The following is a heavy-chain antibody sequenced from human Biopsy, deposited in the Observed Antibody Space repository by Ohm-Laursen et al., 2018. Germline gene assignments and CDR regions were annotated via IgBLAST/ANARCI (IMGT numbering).Heavy chain of an antibody. Sequence: ASVKVSCKASSYTFTDYNIHWVRQAPGQGLEWMGWINPKSGGTHYLEKFRGRVTMTRDTSISTAYMEVGSLRSDDTAVYYCAIDGNDFLTDYLKIDQWGQGTLVTVSS. CDR1: SYTFTDYN. CDR2: INPKSGGT. D-gene: IGHD3-9*01. CDR3: AIDGNDFLTDYLKIDQ. J-gene: IGHJ4*02. V-gene: IGHV1-2*02.